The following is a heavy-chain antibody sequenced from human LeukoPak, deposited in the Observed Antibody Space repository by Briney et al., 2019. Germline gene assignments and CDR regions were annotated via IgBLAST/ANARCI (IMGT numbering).Heavy chain of an antibody. D-gene: IGHD3-10*01. CDR1: GVSISSSSYY. CDR2: IYHSGST. J-gene: IGHJ5*02. Sequence: SETLSLTCTVSGVSISSSSYYWGWIRQPPGKGLEWIGSIYHSGSTYYNPSLKSRVTISVDTSKNQFSLKLSSVTAADTAVYYCARDSGYYGSGSYYKYNWFDPWGQGTLVTVSS. CDR3: ARDSGYYGSGSYYKYNWFDP. V-gene: IGHV4-39*07.